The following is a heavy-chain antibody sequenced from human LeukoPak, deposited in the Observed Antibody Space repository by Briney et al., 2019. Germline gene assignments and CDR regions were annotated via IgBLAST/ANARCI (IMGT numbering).Heavy chain of an antibody. Sequence: GESLKISCKGSGYSFTSYWISWVRQVPGKGLEWMGRIDPSDSYTNYSPSFQGHVTISADKSISTAYLQWSSLKASDTAMYYCARRYCSSTSCYLDWFDPWGQGTLVTVSS. CDR3: ARRYCSSTSCYLDWFDP. CDR1: GYSFTSYW. CDR2: IDPSDSYT. V-gene: IGHV5-10-1*01. J-gene: IGHJ5*02. D-gene: IGHD2-2*01.